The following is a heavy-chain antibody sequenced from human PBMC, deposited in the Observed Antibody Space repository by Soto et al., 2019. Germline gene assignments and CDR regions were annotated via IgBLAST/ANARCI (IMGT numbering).Heavy chain of an antibody. D-gene: IGHD2-15*01. Sequence: SETLSLTCAVSGYSISSGYYWGWIRQPPGKGLEWIGSIYHSGSTYYNPSLKSRVTISVDTSKNQFSLKLSSVTAADTAVYYCARGKRCSGGSCYSENWFDPWGQGTLVTVSS. CDR3: ARGKRCSGGSCYSENWFDP. CDR2: IYHSGST. V-gene: IGHV4-38-2*01. CDR1: GYSISSGYY. J-gene: IGHJ5*02.